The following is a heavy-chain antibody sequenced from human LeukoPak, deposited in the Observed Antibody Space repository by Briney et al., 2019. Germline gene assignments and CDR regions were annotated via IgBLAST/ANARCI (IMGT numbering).Heavy chain of an antibody. Sequence: GGSLRLSCAASGFSFSNAWMSWVRQAPGKGREWVGRIKSKTDGGPTDYAAPVKGRFTISRDDSKNTLYLQMNSLKTQDTAVYYCTTLGYYDILTGYDYWGEGTLVTVSS. J-gene: IGHJ4*02. CDR1: GFSFSNAW. CDR3: TTLGYYDILTGYDY. D-gene: IGHD3-9*01. V-gene: IGHV3-15*01. CDR2: IKSKTDGGPT.